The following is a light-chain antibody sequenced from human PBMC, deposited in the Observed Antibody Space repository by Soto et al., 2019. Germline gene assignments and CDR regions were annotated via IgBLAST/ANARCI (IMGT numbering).Light chain of an antibody. CDR2: DES. V-gene: IGKV3-20*01. J-gene: IGKJ1*01. CDR1: QSVSSYY. CDR3: QHYGSSRT. Sequence: EIVLTQSPGTRSLSPGDIATLSCRASQSVSSYYLAWYQQKPGQAPRLLIYDESTRATGIPDRFSGSGSGTDFTLTISRLEPEDFAVYYCQHYGSSRTFGQGTKVDI.